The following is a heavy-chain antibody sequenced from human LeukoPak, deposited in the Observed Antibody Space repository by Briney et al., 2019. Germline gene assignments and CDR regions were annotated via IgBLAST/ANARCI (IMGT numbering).Heavy chain of an antibody. CDR3: ARVKISSSRTTRSYNWFDP. Sequence: GGSLRLSCAASGFTFSSYWMSWVRQAPGKGLEWVVNIKQDGSEKYYVDSVKGRFTISRDNAKNSLYLQMNSLRAEDTAVYYCARVKISSSRTTRSYNWFDPWGQGTLVTVSS. D-gene: IGHD6-13*01. CDR2: IKQDGSEK. J-gene: IGHJ5*02. CDR1: GFTFSSYW. V-gene: IGHV3-7*01.